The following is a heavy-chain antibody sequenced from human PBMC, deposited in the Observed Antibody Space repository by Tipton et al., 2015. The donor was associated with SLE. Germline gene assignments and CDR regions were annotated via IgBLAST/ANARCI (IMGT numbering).Heavy chain of an antibody. Sequence: TLSLTCTVPGGSISSSRYYWSWIRQPPGKGLEWIGEINHSGSTNYNPSLKSRVTISVDTSKNQFSPKLSSVTAADTAMYYCARNGAGWSEGYFDYWGQGTLVTVSS. V-gene: IGHV4-39*07. J-gene: IGHJ4*02. CDR1: GGSISSSRYY. CDR2: INHSGST. D-gene: IGHD2-8*01. CDR3: ARNGAGWSEGYFDY.